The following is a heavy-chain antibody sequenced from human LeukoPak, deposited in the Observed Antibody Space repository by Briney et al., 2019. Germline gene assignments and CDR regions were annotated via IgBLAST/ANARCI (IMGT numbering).Heavy chain of an antibody. CDR3: ARRGSSEVY. CDR2: IYYSGST. D-gene: IGHD3-22*01. Sequence: SETLSLTCTVSGGSISSSSYYWGWIRQPPGKGLEWIGSIYYSGSTYYNPSLKSRVTISVDTSKNQFSLKLSSVTAADTAVYYCARRGSSEVYWGQGTLVTVSS. J-gene: IGHJ4*02. CDR1: GGSISSSSYY. V-gene: IGHV4-39*01.